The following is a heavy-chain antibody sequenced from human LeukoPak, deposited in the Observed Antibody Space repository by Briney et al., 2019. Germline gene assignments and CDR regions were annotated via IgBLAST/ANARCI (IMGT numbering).Heavy chain of an antibody. CDR1: GFTFSSYG. CDR3: ARVWWRGSSWYGFWFDP. V-gene: IGHV3-7*01. D-gene: IGHD6-13*01. Sequence: GGTLRLSCAASGFTFSSYGMSWVRQAPGKGLEWVANIKQDGSEKYYVDSVKGRFTISRDNAKNSLYLQMNSLRAEDTAVYYCARVWWRGSSWYGFWFDPWGQGTLVTVSS. J-gene: IGHJ5*02. CDR2: IKQDGSEK.